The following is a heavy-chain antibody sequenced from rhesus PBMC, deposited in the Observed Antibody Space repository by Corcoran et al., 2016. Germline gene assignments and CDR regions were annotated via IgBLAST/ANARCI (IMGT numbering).Heavy chain of an antibody. Sequence: EVQLVESGGGLVQPGGSLRLSCAASGFTFSSYGMHWVRQAPGKGLEWVAIITLYESKKYYADSVKDRFNISRDNSKNMLYLQMNNLKVEDTAVYYCAREGGAIHLFDYWGQGVLVTVSS. CDR1: GFTFSSYG. V-gene: IGHV3-54*02. CDR2: ITLYESKK. D-gene: IGHD4-23*01. J-gene: IGHJ4*01. CDR3: AREGGAIHLFDY.